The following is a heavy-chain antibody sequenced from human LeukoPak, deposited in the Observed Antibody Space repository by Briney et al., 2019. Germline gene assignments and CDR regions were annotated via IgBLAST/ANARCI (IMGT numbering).Heavy chain of an antibody. Sequence: PGGSLRLSCEGSGFTFRDYQMSWIRQAPGKGLEWISYIHANPKTIYYADSAKGRFTISRDNAKNPLYLQMNSLRVDDTAVYYCARSGYGDFDYWGQGARVTVSS. J-gene: IGHJ4*02. CDR3: ARSGYGDFDY. D-gene: IGHD5-12*01. V-gene: IGHV3-11*01. CDR1: GFTFRDYQ. CDR2: IHANPKTI.